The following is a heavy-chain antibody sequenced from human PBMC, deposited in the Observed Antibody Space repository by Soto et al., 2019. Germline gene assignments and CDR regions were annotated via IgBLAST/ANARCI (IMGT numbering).Heavy chain of an antibody. CDR1: GFTCSSYA. Sequence: GGSLRLSCAAPGFTCSSYAMIWVRQAPGKGLEWVSAISGSGGSTYYADSVKGRFTISRDNSKNTLYLQMNSLRAEDTAVFYCAKWFLDSSSLGYWGQGTLVTVSS. CDR2: ISGSGGST. CDR3: AKWFLDSSSLGY. D-gene: IGHD6-13*01. J-gene: IGHJ4*02. V-gene: IGHV3-23*01.